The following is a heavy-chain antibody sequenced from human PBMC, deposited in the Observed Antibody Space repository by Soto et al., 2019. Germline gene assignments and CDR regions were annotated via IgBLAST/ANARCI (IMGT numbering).Heavy chain of an antibody. CDR2: IYYSGST. J-gene: IGHJ4*02. D-gene: IGHD6-6*01. CDR3: ARERRSSGSV. CDR1: GGSISSGGYY. Sequence: PSETLSLTCTVSGGSISSGGYYWSWIRQHPGKGLEWIGYIYYSGSTYYNPSLKSRVTISVDTSKNQFSLKLSSVTAADTAVYYCARERRSSGSVWGQGTLVTVSS. V-gene: IGHV4-31*03.